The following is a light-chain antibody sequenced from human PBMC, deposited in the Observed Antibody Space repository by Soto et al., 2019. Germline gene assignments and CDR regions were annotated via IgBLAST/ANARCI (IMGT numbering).Light chain of an antibody. CDR2: DAT. CDR1: QGVSRH. CDR3: QQRRNWPIT. Sequence: EIVLTQYPGTLSLSPGERATLSCRASQGVSRHLAWYQQKPGQAPRLLIYDATTRATGIPARFSGSGSGTDFTLTISSLEPDDFAVYYCQQRRNWPITFGQGTRLEIK. J-gene: IGKJ5*01. V-gene: IGKV3-11*01.